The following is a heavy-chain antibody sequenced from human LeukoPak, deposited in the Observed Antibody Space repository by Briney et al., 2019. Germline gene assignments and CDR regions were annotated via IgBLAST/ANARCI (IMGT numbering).Heavy chain of an antibody. V-gene: IGHV4-34*01. CDR3: ARGRGDSSGYYYFDY. D-gene: IGHD3-22*01. Sequence: SETLSLTCAVYGGSFSTYYWSWIRQPPGKGLEWIGEINHSGSTNYNPSLKSRVTISVDTSKNQFCLKLSSVTAADTAVYSCARGRGDSSGYYYFDYWGQGTLVTVSS. CDR2: INHSGST. CDR1: GGSFSTYY. J-gene: IGHJ4*02.